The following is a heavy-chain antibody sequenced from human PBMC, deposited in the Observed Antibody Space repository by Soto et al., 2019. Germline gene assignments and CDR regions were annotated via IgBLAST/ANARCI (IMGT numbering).Heavy chain of an antibody. CDR3: ARGGNDFWSGYNLFDP. CDR1: GYTFTSYG. V-gene: IGHV1-18*01. CDR2: ISAYNGNT. Sequence: VASVKVSCKASGYTFTSYGISWVRQAPGQGLEWMGWISAYNGNTNYAQKLQGRVTMTTDTSTSTAYMELRSLRSDDTAVYYCARGGNDFWSGYNLFDPWGQGTLVTVSS. J-gene: IGHJ5*02. D-gene: IGHD3-3*01.